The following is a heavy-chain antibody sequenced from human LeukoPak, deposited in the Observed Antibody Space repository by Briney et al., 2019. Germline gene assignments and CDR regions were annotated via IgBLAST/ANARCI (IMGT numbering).Heavy chain of an antibody. Sequence: SETLSLTCTVSGGSISSHYWSWIRQPPGEGLEWIGYIYYSGSTNYNPSLKSRVTISVDTSKNQFSLKLSSVTAADTAVYYCARAVGIAVVPAAIPYMDVWGKGTTVTVSS. J-gene: IGHJ6*03. D-gene: IGHD2-2*02. CDR2: IYYSGST. CDR3: ARAVGIAVVPAAIPYMDV. V-gene: IGHV4-59*11. CDR1: GGSISSHY.